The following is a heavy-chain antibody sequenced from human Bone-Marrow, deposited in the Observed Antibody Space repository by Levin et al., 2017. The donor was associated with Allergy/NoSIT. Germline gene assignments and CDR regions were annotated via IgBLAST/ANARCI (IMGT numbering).Heavy chain of an antibody. Sequence: GASVKVSCKASGYRFSTYNINWVRQAPGQGLEWMGVINPSGDSSSYAQKFQGRVTMTRDTSRNTVYMELRSLRFEDTALYFCARDVGYFDYWGQGTLVTVSS. CDR3: ARDVGYFDY. CDR2: INPSGDSS. J-gene: IGHJ4*01. V-gene: IGHV1-46*03. CDR1: GYRFSTYN.